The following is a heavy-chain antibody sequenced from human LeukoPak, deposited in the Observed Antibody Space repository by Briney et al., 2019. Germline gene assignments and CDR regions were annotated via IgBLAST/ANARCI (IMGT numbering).Heavy chain of an antibody. Sequence: HPGGSLRLSCAASGFTFSSYAMSWVRQAPGKGLEWVSAISGSGGSTYYADSVKGRFTISRDNSKNTLYLQMNSLRAEDTAVYYCAKITSFDWLTNDAFDIWGQGTMVTVSS. V-gene: IGHV3-23*01. CDR3: AKITSFDWLTNDAFDI. D-gene: IGHD3-9*01. CDR2: ISGSGGST. CDR1: GFTFSSYA. J-gene: IGHJ3*02.